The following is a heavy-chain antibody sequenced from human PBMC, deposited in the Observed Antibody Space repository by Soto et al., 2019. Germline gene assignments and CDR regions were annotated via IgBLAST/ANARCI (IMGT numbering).Heavy chain of an antibody. J-gene: IGHJ5*02. D-gene: IGHD3-3*01. CDR3: ARDVGLPLNTGCYDFMSCENDCCGP. CDR2: ISYSGST. Sequence: SETLSLTCTVSGGSISGHYWSWIRQPPGRGLQYIGYISYSGSTNYNPSLKSRVTISVDTSHNQFSLRLSSVTAADTAVYYCARDVGLPLNTGCYDFMSCENDCCGPWGQGILVTGSA. CDR1: GGSISGHY. V-gene: IGHV4-59*11.